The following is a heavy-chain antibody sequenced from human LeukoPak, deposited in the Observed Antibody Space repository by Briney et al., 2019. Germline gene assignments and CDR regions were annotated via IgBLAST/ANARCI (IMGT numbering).Heavy chain of an antibody. CDR3: AREVWNDSSSWKDYYYYGMDV. J-gene: IGHJ6*02. CDR1: GYSFTSYG. CDR2: MSAYNGKT. D-gene: IGHD6-13*01. V-gene: IGHV1-18*01. Sequence: ASVKVSCKASGYSFTSYGFNWVRQAPGQGLEWMGWMSAYNGKTNYAHSLQGRVTVTADTSTSTAYMELRSLRSEDTAVYYCAREVWNDSSSWKDYYYYGMDVWGQGTTVTVSS.